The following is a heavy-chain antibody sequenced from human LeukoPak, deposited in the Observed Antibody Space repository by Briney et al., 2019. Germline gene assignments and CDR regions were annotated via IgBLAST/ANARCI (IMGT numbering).Heavy chain of an antibody. J-gene: IGHJ3*01. D-gene: IGHD4-17*01. V-gene: IGHV3-48*03. CDR1: GFTYSSYE. CDR3: ARGKTTVTYEEAFDL. CDR2: ISSSGSNI. Sequence: GGSLRLSCAASGFTYSSYEMNWVRQAKGKGPESDSYISSSGSNIYYADSVKGRFTISRDNAKNSLYLQMNSLRAEDTAVYYCARGKTTVTYEEAFDLWGQGTMVSVS.